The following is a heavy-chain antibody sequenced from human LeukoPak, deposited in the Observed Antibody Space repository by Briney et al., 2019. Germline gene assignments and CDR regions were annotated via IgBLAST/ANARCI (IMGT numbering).Heavy chain of an antibody. Sequence: GGSLRLSCAASGFTFSSYAMRWVRQAPAKGLEWASTISVSGRSTYDANSVKAWFTISTHNPKNTLYLQMNSLRAEDTAVYYRASPVQAVLYYFDYWGQGTLVTVSS. CDR2: ISVSGRST. V-gene: IGHV3-23*01. D-gene: IGHD3-10*01. CDR1: GFTFSSYA. J-gene: IGHJ4*02. CDR3: ASPVQAVLYYFDY.